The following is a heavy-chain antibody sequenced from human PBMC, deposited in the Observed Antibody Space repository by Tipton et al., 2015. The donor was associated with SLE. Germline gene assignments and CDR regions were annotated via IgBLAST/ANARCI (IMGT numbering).Heavy chain of an antibody. CDR2: IGDSGTST. Sequence: SLRLSCAASGFTFSNFGMSWARQAPGKGLEWVSTIGDSGTSTFYSASVKGRFTISRDNSKNTLYLQMDSLRAEDTAVYYCAKSRLSGRRLPDYWDQGTLVTVSS. CDR1: GFTFSNFG. D-gene: IGHD1-26*01. V-gene: IGHV3-23*01. CDR3: AKSRLSGRRLPDY. J-gene: IGHJ4*02.